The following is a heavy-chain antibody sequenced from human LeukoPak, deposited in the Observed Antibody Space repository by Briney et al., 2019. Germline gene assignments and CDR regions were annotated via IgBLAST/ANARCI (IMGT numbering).Heavy chain of an antibody. CDR2: IYYSGST. V-gene: IGHV4-59*01. CDR3: AREGPYSGSYYRRVDNAFDI. J-gene: IGHJ3*02. D-gene: IGHD1-26*01. Sequence: SETLSLTCTVSGGSISSYYWSWIRQPPGKGLEWIGYIYYSGSTNYNPSLKSRVTISVDTSKNQFSLKLSSVTAADTAVYYCAREGPYSGSYYRRVDNAFDIWAQGTMVTVSS. CDR1: GGSISSYY.